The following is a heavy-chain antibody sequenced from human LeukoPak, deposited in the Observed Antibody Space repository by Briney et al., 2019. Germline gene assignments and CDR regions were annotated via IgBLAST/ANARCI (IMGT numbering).Heavy chain of an antibody. CDR3: ARDGGSGYANWYFDL. CDR1: GYTFTGYY. Sequence: ASVKVSCKASGYTFTGYYMHWVRQAPGQGLEWRGRINPNSGGTNYAQKFQGRVTMTRDTSTSTVYMELSSLRSEDTAVYYCARDGGSGYANWYFDLWGRGTLVTVSS. V-gene: IGHV1-2*06. CDR2: INPNSGGT. J-gene: IGHJ2*01. D-gene: IGHD5-12*01.